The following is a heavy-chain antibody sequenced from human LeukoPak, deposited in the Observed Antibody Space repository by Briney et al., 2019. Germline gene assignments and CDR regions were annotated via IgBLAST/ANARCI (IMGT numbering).Heavy chain of an antibody. D-gene: IGHD3/OR15-3a*01. Sequence: GGSLRLSCAASGFTFTSYWMGWVRQAPGKGLEWVANIEEYGNEIHYVDSVKGRFTISRDNTRTSLYLQMNSLRVEDTAVYYCARPSFRTGSYFDHWGQGTLVTVSS. CDR3: ARPSFRTGSYFDH. V-gene: IGHV3-7*01. CDR2: IEEYGNEI. CDR1: GFTFTSYW. J-gene: IGHJ4*02.